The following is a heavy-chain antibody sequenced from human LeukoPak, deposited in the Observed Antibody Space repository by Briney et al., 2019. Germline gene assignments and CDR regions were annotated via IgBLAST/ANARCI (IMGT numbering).Heavy chain of an antibody. CDR1: GFTFSSYA. D-gene: IGHD1-26*01. V-gene: IGHV3-23*01. Sequence: GGSLRLSCAASGFTFSSYAMSWVRQAPGKGLEWVSGISGSGDTTYYADSVKGRFTITRDDSKNTLYLQMNSLRAEDTAVYYCAKANKGSGTYYVDQWGQGTLVTVSS. J-gene: IGHJ4*02. CDR2: ISGSGDTT. CDR3: AKANKGSGTYYVDQ.